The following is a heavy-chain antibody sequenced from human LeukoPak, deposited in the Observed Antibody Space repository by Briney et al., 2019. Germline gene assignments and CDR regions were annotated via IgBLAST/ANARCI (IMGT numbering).Heavy chain of an antibody. J-gene: IGHJ5*02. Sequence: GASAKVSCKASGGTFSSYAISWVRQAPGQGLEWMGGIIPIFGTANYAQKFQGRVTITADDSTSTAYMELSSLRSEDTAVYYCAREKDIVVVPAHGGWFDPWGQGTLVTVSS. CDR2: IIPIFGTA. D-gene: IGHD2-2*01. CDR1: GGTFSSYA. CDR3: AREKDIVVVPAHGGWFDP. V-gene: IGHV1-69*13.